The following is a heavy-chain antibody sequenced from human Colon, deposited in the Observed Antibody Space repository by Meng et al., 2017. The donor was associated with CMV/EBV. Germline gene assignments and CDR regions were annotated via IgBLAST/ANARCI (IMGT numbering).Heavy chain of an antibody. CDR1: GYTFTSYG. Sequence: ASVKVSCKASGYTFTSYGISWVRQAPGQGLEWLGWISGYNANTDYAQRVQGRVTMTTDTPTNTVYMELRSLRSDDTAIYYCARDRTYSGTYSRGDYWGQGTLVTVSS. CDR2: ISGYNANT. V-gene: IGHV1-18*01. D-gene: IGHD1-26*01. J-gene: IGHJ4*02. CDR3: ARDRTYSGTYSRGDY.